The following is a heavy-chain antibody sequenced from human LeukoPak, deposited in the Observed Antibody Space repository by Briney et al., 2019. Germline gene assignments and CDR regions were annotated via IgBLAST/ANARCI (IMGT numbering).Heavy chain of an antibody. J-gene: IGHJ4*02. CDR1: GFTFSNYA. CDR2: ISSSGGNT. CDR3: AKRTQITVTRLGSTADIDY. V-gene: IGHV3-23*01. Sequence: GLLLLSCAASGFTFSNYAIGWVRQSPRKGLEWDSAISSSGGNTYHADSVKGHFTIARDNSKNTLYLQMNSLRAEDTPVYYCAKRTQITVTRLGSTADIDYWGQGTLVTVSS. D-gene: IGHD4-17*01.